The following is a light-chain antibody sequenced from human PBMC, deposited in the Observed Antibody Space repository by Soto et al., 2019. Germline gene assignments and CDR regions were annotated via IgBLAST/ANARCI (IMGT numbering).Light chain of an antibody. CDR1: QVISTS. V-gene: IGKV1-9*01. CDR3: QQLFDSPIT. Sequence: DIQMTQSPSSLSASVGDRVTMTCRASQVISTSLAWYQVKPGKAPNPLIYAPSTLESGVPSRFSATVSGTEFSLTITSLQPEDFATYYCQQLFDSPITFGQGTRLEI. CDR2: APS. J-gene: IGKJ5*01.